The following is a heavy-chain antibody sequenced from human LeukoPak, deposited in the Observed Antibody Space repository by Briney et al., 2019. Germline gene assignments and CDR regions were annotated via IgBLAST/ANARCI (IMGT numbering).Heavy chain of an antibody. V-gene: IGHV4-59*01. CDR1: GGSISSYY. CDR3: ARSYGSGSYYRWFDP. D-gene: IGHD3-10*01. Sequence: PSETLSLTCTVSGGSISSYYWSWIRQPPGKGLEWIGYIYYSGSTNYNPSLKSRVTISVDTSKNQFSLKLSSVTAAGTAVYYCARSYGSGSYYRWFDPWGQGTLVTVSS. CDR2: IYYSGST. J-gene: IGHJ5*02.